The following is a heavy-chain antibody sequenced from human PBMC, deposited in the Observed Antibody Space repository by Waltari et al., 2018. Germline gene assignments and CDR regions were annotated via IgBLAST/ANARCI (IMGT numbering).Heavy chain of an antibody. J-gene: IGHJ5*02. V-gene: IGHV2-5*01. Sequence: QITLKESGPTLVKPTQTLTLTCTFSGFSLSTSGVGVGWIRQPPGPALEWLALIYWNDDKRYSPSLKSRLTITKDTSKNQVVLTMTNMDPVDTATYYCARRLYYYDSSGYYPINNWFDPWGQGTLVTVSS. CDR1: GFSLSTSGVG. CDR3: ARRLYYYDSSGYYPINNWFDP. D-gene: IGHD3-22*01. CDR2: IYWNDDK.